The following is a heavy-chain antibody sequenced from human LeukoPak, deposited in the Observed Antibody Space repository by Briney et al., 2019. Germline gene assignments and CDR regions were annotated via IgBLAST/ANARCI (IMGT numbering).Heavy chain of an antibody. CDR3: ARDRGGYGSGSSSIFDY. D-gene: IGHD3-10*01. J-gene: IGHJ4*02. V-gene: IGHV3-30*04. CDR1: GFTFSSYA. Sequence: PGRSLRLSCAASGFTFSSYAMHWVRQAPGKGLEWVAVISYDGSNKYYADSVKGRFTISRDNSKNTLYLQMNSLRAEDTAVYYCARDRGGYGSGSSSIFDYWGQGTLVTVSS. CDR2: ISYDGSNK.